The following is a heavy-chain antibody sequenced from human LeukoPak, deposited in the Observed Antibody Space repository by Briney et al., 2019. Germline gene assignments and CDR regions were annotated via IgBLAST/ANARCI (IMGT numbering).Heavy chain of an antibody. CDR3: ARKNYGSNRWFDP. J-gene: IGHJ5*02. CDR2: MNPNSGNT. CDR1: GYTFTGYY. Sequence: ASVKVSCKASGYTFTGYYMHWVRQATGQGLEWMGWMNPNSGNTGYAQKFQGRVTMTRNTSISTAYMELSSLRSEDTAVYYCARKNYGSNRWFDPWGQGTLVTVSS. D-gene: IGHD4/OR15-4a*01. V-gene: IGHV1-8*02.